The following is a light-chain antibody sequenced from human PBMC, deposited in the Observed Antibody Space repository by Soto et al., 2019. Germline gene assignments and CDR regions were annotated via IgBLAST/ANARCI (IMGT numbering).Light chain of an antibody. CDR3: TAWDDSLNGLV. V-gene: IGLV1-44*01. CDR1: SSNIGSNT. Sequence: QSVLTQPPSASGTPGQSVTISCSGSSSNIGSNTVNWYQRLPGTAPKLLIFIGSHRPSGVPDRISGSKSGTSASLAISGLQSEDEADYYCTAWDDSLNGLVFGGGTKLTVL. CDR2: IGS. J-gene: IGLJ3*02.